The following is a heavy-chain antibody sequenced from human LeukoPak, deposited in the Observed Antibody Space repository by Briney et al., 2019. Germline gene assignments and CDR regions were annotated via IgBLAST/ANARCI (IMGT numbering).Heavy chain of an antibody. CDR1: GFTVSSNY. D-gene: IGHD3-9*01. CDR2: IYSGGST. V-gene: IGHV3-66*01. CDR3: ARGLRTGYYKYYFDY. Sequence: TGGSLRLSCAASGFTVSSNYMSWVRQAPGKGLEWVSVIYSGGSTYYADSVKGRFTISRDNSKNTLYLQMNSLRAEDTAVYYCARGLRTGYYKYYFDYWGQGTLVTVSS. J-gene: IGHJ4*02.